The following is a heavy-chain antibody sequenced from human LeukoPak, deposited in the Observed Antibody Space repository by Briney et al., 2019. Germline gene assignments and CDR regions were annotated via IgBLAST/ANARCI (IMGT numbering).Heavy chain of an antibody. CDR2: FSGSGGST. D-gene: IGHD3-10*01. CDR1: GFPLSSYA. Sequence: GGSLGLSRAGPGFPLSSYAMSLGRQAPGKGVEGGSAFSGSGGSTYYADSVKGRFTISRDNSKNTLYLQMNSLRAEDTAVYYCAKPMVRGVIGFFDYWGQGTLVTVSS. J-gene: IGHJ4*02. CDR3: AKPMVRGVIGFFDY. V-gene: IGHV3-23*01.